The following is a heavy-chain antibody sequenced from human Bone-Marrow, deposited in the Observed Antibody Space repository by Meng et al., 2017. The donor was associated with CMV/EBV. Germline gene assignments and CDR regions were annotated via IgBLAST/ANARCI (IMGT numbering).Heavy chain of an antibody. D-gene: IGHD3-3*01. J-gene: IGHJ5*02. Sequence: GESLKISCAASGFTFSSYAMSWVRQAPGKGLEWVSVIYSGGSSTYYADSVKGRFTISRDNSKNTLYLQMNSLRAEDTAVYYCARGQMYYDFWSGTQNWFDPWGQGTLVTVPS. CDR3: ARGQMYYDFWSGTQNWFDP. V-gene: IGHV3-23*03. CDR1: GFTFSSYA. CDR2: IYSGGSST.